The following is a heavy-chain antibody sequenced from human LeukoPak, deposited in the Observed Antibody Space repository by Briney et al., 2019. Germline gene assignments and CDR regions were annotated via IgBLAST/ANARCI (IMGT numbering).Heavy chain of an antibody. Sequence: KPSETLSLTCTVSGGSVSSGSYYWSWIRQPPGKGLEWIGYIYYSGSTNYNPSLKSRVTISVDTSKNQFSLKLSSVTAADTAVYYCARSGTGIKYNWFDPWGQGTLVTVSS. J-gene: IGHJ5*02. CDR1: GGSVSSGSYY. D-gene: IGHD1-1*01. CDR3: ARSGTGIKYNWFDP. CDR2: IYYSGST. V-gene: IGHV4-61*01.